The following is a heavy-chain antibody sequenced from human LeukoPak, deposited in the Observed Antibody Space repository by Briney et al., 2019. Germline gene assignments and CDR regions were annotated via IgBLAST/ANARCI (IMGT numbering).Heavy chain of an antibody. D-gene: IGHD5-18*01. Sequence: SETLSLTCGVSGGSFNDYYWTWIRRTPGEGLEWIGQINHRGSSSYNPSLQSRVTLSIDTSRAQFSLKVTSVTAADTAVYYCARKAGGHSYEYANVILYWGQGTPVVVSP. CDR3: ARKAGGHSYEYANVILY. CDR2: INHRGSS. CDR1: GGSFNDYY. J-gene: IGHJ1*01. V-gene: IGHV4-34*01.